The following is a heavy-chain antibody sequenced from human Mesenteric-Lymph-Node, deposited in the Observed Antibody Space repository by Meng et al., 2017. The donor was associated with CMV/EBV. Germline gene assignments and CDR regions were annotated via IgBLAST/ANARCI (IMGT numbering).Heavy chain of an antibody. V-gene: IGHV5-51*01. J-gene: IGHJ5*02. CDR1: GYSFTSYW. D-gene: IGHD2-2*01. CDR3: ARRYCSSTSCQYNWFDP. CDR2: IYPGDSDT. Sequence: KVSCKGSGYSFTSYWIGWVRQIPGKGLEWMGIIYPGDSDTRYSPSFQGQVTISADKSISTAYLQWSSLKASDTAMYYCARRYCSSTSCQYNWFDPWGQGTLVTVSS.